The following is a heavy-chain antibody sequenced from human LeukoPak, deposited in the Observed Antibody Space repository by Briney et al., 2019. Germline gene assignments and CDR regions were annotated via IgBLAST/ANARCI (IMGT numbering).Heavy chain of an antibody. V-gene: IGHV3-30*02. J-gene: IGHJ4*02. D-gene: IGHD1-26*01. Sequence: PGGSLRLSCTASGFTFSSYSMNWVRRAPGKGLEWVGFIRYDGSNECYADSVKGRFSISRDSSKNTLYLQMNSLRTEDTAVYYCAKESQLSYSGTFYIDYWGQGTLVTVSS. CDR1: GFTFSSYS. CDR2: IRYDGSNE. CDR3: AKESQLSYSGTFYIDY.